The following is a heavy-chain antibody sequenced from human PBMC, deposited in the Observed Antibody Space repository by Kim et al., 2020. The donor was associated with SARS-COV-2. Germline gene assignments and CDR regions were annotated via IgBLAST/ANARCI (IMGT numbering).Heavy chain of an antibody. Sequence: SETLSLTCTVSGGSISSGGYYWSWIRQHPGKGLEWIGYIYYSGSTYYNPSLKSRVTISVDTSKNQFSLKLSSVTAADTAVYYCARAGLVGGPIDSLGCDYWGQGTLVTVSS. CDR3: ARAGLVGGPIDSLGCDY. J-gene: IGHJ4*02. V-gene: IGHV4-31*03. CDR1: GGSISSGGYY. CDR2: IYYSGST. D-gene: IGHD2-15*01.